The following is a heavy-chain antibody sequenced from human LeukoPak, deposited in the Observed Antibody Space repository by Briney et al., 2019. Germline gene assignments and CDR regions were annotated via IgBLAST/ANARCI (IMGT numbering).Heavy chain of an antibody. CDR1: GGSFSGYY. Sequence: KPSETLSLTCAVYGGSFSGYYWSWIRQPPGKGLEWIGEINHSGSTNYNPSLKSRVTISVDTSKNQFSLKLSSVTAADTAVYYCARLIGYCSSTPNNWFDPWGQGTLVTVSS. J-gene: IGHJ5*02. CDR3: ARLIGYCSSTPNNWFDP. V-gene: IGHV4-34*01. CDR2: INHSGST. D-gene: IGHD2-2*01.